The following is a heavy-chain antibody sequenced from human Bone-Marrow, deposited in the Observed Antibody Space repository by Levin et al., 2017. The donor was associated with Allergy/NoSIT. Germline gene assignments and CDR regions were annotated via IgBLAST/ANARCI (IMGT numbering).Heavy chain of an antibody. CDR3: TTGPRYPANY. D-gene: IGHD3-9*01. V-gene: IGHV4-34*01. CDR2: LNQSGGT. Sequence: PSETLSLTCAVHGASMGGYYWTWIRQPPGKGLEWIGELNQSGGTNYNPSLKSRVTISTDPSNNQFSLTLTSVTAADTAVYYCTTGPRYPANYWGQGTLVTVSS. CDR1: GASMGGYY. J-gene: IGHJ4*02.